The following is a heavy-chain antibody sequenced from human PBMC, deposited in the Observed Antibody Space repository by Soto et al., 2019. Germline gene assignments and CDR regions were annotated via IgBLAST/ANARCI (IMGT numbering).Heavy chain of an antibody. D-gene: IGHD4-17*01. J-gene: IGHJ5*02. V-gene: IGHV1-24*01. CDR3: ATDLATVRRRSDH. CDR2: FDPEDGET. CDR1: GHTLTELS. Sequence: GASVKVSCKVSGHTLTELSMHWVRQAPGKGLEWMGGFDPEDGETIYAQKFQGRVTMTEDTSTDTAYMELSSLRSEDTAVYFCATDLATVRRRSDHWGQGTLGTVSS.